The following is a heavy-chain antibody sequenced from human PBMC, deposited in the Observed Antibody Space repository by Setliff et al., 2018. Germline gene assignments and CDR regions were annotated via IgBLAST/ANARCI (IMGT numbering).Heavy chain of an antibody. CDR1: GFTLRHFA. J-gene: IGHJ6*02. D-gene: IGHD3-10*01. CDR2: ITGSGDIT. V-gene: IGHV3-23*01. Sequence: PGGSLRLSCAASGFTLRHFAVTWVRQTPGRGLEWVSSITGSGDITKYGDSVRGRFTISRDNSKNSLYLQMNSLRAEDSAVYYCARDGVFYAMDFWGQGTTVTVSS. CDR3: ARDGVFYAMDF.